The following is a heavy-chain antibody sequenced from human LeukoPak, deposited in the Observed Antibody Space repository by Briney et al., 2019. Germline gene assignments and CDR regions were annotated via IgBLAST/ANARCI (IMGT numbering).Heavy chain of an antibody. CDR3: ARDTLFVSRYSSSWYGMDV. V-gene: IGHV4-4*07. CDR2: IYTSGST. Sequence: TSETLSLTCTVSGGSISSYYWSWIRQPAGKGLEWIGRIYTSGSTNYNPSLKSRVTMSVDTSKNQFSLKLSSVTAADTAVYYCARDTLFVSRYSSSWYGMDVWGQGTTVTVSS. J-gene: IGHJ6*02. D-gene: IGHD6-13*01. CDR1: GGSISSYY.